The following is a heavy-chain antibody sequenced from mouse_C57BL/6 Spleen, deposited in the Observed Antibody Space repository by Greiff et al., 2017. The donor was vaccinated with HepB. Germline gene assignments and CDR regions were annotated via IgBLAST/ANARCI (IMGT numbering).Heavy chain of an antibody. J-gene: IGHJ1*03. Sequence: QVQLQQPGAELVKPGASVKLSCKASGYTFTSYWMQWVKQRPGQGLEWIGEIDPSDSYTNYNQKFKGKATLTVDTSSSTAYMQLSSLTSEDSAVYYCARYSYGSSYDFDVWGTGTTVTVSS. D-gene: IGHD1-1*01. CDR2: IDPSDSYT. CDR1: GYTFTSYW. V-gene: IGHV1-50*01. CDR3: ARYSYGSSYDFDV.